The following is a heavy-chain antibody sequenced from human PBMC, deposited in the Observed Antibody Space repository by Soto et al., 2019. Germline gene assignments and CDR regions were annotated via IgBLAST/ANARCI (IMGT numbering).Heavy chain of an antibody. CDR1: RFTFSNYG. V-gene: IGHV3-33*06. CDR2: IWYDGSYK. CDR3: AKDEGRYTYGLRDC. D-gene: IGHD5-18*01. Sequence: QVQLVESGGGVVQPGRSLRLSCAASRFTFSNYGMHWVRQAPGKGLEWVAVIWYDGSYKYYADSVKGRFTISRDNSRTTLYLQMNSLRAEDTAVCYCAKDEGRYTYGLRDCWGQGTLVTVSS. J-gene: IGHJ4*02.